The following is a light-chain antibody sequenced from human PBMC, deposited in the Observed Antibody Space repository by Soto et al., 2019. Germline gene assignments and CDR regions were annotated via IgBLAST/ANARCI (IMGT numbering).Light chain of an antibody. J-gene: IGLJ2*01. Sequence: QSVLTQPPSVSGAPGQRVTISCTGFDSNIGADYGVHWYQQFPGTAPKLLIYDNNKRPSGIPDRFSGSKSGTSGTLDITGLQTGDEADYYCATWDGSLPGEVFGGGTKLTVL. CDR1: DSNIGADYG. V-gene: IGLV1-51*01. CDR2: DNN. CDR3: ATWDGSLPGEV.